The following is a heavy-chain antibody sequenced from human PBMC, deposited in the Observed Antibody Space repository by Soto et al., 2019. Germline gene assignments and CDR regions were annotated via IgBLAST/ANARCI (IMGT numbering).Heavy chain of an antibody. CDR3: AKAEGGTWGTGYFQS. D-gene: IGHD7-27*01. V-gene: IGHV3-23*01. Sequence: EVQLLESGGALVQPGGSLRLSCAASGFTFSSYAMTWVRQAPGKGLEWVSLITGSGGDTYYGDSVKGRFTISRDNSKNTRFLQMNSLRVEDTAVYFCAKAEGGTWGTGYFQSWGPGTLVTVSS. CDR2: ITGSGGDT. J-gene: IGHJ1*01. CDR1: GFTFSSYA.